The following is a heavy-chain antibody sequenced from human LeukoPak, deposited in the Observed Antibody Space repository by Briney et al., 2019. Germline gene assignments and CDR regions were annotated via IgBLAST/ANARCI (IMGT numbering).Heavy chain of an antibody. CDR3: ARDLDRADAYDSSPGGWFDP. CDR2: INPNSGGT. V-gene: IGHV1-2*02. J-gene: IGHJ5*02. CDR1: GYTFTGYY. D-gene: IGHD3-22*01. Sequence: ASVKVSCKASGYTFTGYYMHWVRQAPGQGLEWMGWINPNSGGTNYAQKFQGRVTMTRDTSISTAYMELSRLRSDDTAVYYCARDLDRADAYDSSPGGWFDPWGQGTLVTVSS.